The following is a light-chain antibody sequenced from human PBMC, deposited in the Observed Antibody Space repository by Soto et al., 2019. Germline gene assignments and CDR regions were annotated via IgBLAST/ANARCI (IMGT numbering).Light chain of an antibody. CDR3: QRYGSSLALT. J-gene: IGKJ4*01. CDR2: GAS. V-gene: IGKV3-20*01. CDR1: QSVSSSY. Sequence: EIVLTQSPGTLSLSPGERATLSCRASQSVSSSYLAWYQQKPGQAPRLLIYGASSRATGIPDRFSGSGSGTDFTLPISRLEPEDFAVYYCQRYGSSLALTFGGGTKVEIK.